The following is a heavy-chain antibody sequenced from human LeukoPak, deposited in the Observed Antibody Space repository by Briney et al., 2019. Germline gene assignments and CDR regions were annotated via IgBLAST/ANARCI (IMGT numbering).Heavy chain of an antibody. Sequence: AGGSLRLSCAASGFTFSSYAMHWVRQAPGKGLEWVAVISYDGSNKYYADSVKGRFTISRDNAKNSLYLQMNSLRAEDTAVYYCARDQSMIAGAYWGQGTLVTVSS. V-gene: IGHV3-30-3*01. D-gene: IGHD3-22*01. CDR1: GFTFSSYA. CDR3: ARDQSMIAGAY. J-gene: IGHJ4*02. CDR2: ISYDGSNK.